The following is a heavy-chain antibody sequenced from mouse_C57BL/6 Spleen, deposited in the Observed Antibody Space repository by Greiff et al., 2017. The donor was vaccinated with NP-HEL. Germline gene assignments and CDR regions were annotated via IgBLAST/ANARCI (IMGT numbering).Heavy chain of an antibody. CDR1: GYSITSGYY. Sequence: EVKLMESGPGLVKPSQSLSLTCSVTGYSITSGYYWNWIRQFPGNKLEWMGYISYDGSNNYNPSLKNRISITRDTSKNQFCLKLNSVTTEDTATYYCARDGNYERDYWGQGTTLTVSS. V-gene: IGHV3-6*01. D-gene: IGHD2-1*01. J-gene: IGHJ2*01. CDR3: ARDGNYERDY. CDR2: ISYDGSN.